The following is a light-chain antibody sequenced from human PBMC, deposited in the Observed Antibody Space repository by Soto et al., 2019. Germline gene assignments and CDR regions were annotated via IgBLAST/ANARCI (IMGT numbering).Light chain of an antibody. CDR2: EVS. V-gene: IGLV2-14*01. Sequence: QSALTQPASVSGSPGQSITISCTGTCSDVGNYNYVSWFQQHPGKAPKLIIFEVSYRPSGISNRFSGSKSGNTASLTISGLQAEDEAVYYCSSYTTSSTLVFGPGTKVTVL. CDR3: SSYTTSSTLV. CDR1: CSDVGNYNY. J-gene: IGLJ1*01.